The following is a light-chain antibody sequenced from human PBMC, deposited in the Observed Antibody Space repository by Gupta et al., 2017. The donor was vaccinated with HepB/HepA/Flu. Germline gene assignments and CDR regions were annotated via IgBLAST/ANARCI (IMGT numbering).Light chain of an antibody. CDR3: AAWDDILNGLL. J-gene: IGLJ2*01. CDR2: ANN. CDR1: GSNIGSNT. V-gene: IGLV1-44*01. Sequence: QSVLTQPPSASGTPGQRVTISCSGSGSNIGSNTVIWYQQLPGTAPKLLIYANNQRPTGVPDRFSGSKSGTSASLAISGLQSEDKADYYCAAWDDILNGLLFGGGTKVAVL.